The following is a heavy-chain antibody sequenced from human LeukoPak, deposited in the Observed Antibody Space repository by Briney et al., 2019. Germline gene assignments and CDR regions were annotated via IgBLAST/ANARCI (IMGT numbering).Heavy chain of an antibody. V-gene: IGHV1-2*06. D-gene: IGHD3-10*01. CDR2: INPNSGGT. CDR3: ATVVVRGVINFDY. Sequence: ASVKVSCKASGYTFTGYYMHWVRQAPGQGLEWMGRINPNSGGTNYAQKFQGRVTMTRDTSISTAYMELSRLRSDDTAVYYCATVVVRGVINFDYWGQGTLVTVSS. CDR1: GYTFTGYY. J-gene: IGHJ4*02.